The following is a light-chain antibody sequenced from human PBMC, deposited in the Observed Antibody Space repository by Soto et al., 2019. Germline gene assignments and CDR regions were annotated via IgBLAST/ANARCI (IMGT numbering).Light chain of an antibody. V-gene: IGLV2-8*01. CDR1: SSDVGGYNY. J-gene: IGLJ2*01. CDR3: ATWDYSLTGEV. Sequence: QSALTQPPSASGSPGQSVTISCTGTSSDVGGYNYVSWYQQHPGKAPKLMIYEVSKRPSGVPDRFSGSKSGTSGTLDITGLQTGDEADYYCATWDYSLTGEVFGGGTKLTVL. CDR2: EVS.